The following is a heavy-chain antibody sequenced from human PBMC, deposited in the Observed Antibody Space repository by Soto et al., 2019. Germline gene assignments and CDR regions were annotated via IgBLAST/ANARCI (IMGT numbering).Heavy chain of an antibody. V-gene: IGHV1-3*01. Sequence: QVQLVPSGAEVKKPGASVKVSCKASGYTFTIYAMHWVRQAPGQRLEWMGWINAGNGNTKYSQKFQGRVTITMDTSASTAYMELSILRSEDTAVYYCALVRYYYYYGMDVWGQGTTVTVSS. CDR2: INAGNGNT. D-gene: IGHD2-21*01. J-gene: IGHJ6*02. CDR1: GYTFTIYA. CDR3: ALVRYYYYYGMDV.